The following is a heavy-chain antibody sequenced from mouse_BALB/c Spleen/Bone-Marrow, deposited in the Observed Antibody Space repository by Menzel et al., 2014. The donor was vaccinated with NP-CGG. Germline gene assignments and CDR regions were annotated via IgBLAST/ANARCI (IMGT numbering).Heavy chain of an antibody. D-gene: IGHD2-4*01. CDR3: AKDDFDDQCYFDY. CDR2: ISSGGST. CDR1: GFTFSSYA. V-gene: IGHV5-6-5*01. J-gene: IGHJ2*01. Sequence: VQLQESGGGLVKPGGSLKLSCAASGFTFSSYAMSWVRQTPEKRLEWVASISSGGSTYYPDSVKGRFTISRDNTRNILYLQMSSLRSEGTAMYYCAKDDFDDQCYFDYWGQGTTLTVSS.